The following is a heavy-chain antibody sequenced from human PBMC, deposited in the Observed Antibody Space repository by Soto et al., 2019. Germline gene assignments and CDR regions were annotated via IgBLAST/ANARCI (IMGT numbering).Heavy chain of an antibody. J-gene: IGHJ4*02. CDR1: AFSFSSYA. CDR3: AKHLQYESGWPLHY. Sequence: QPAGSLRLSCAASAFSFSSYAVSWVRQAPGKGLEWVSVFDGSVGHTYYTNSVKGRFTISNDNSKNTLFLQMNSVKAEDTAVYFCAKHLQYESGWPLHYWGQGTLVTVSS. CDR2: FDGSVGHT. V-gene: IGHV3-23*01. D-gene: IGHD6-19*01.